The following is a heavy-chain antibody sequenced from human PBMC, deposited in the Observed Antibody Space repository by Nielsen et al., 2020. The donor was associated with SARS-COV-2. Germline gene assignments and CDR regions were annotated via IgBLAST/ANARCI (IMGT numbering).Heavy chain of an antibody. CDR2: ISSDGGNK. CDR1: GFTFSNYG. Sequence: GESLKISCAASGFTFSNYGMHWVRQAPGKGLEWVAVISSDGGNKYYADSVKGRFTISRDNSKNTLYLQINSLGAEDTAVYYCAKGGSSWYYFDSWGQGILVTVSS. J-gene: IGHJ4*02. CDR3: AKGGSSWYYFDS. V-gene: IGHV3-30*18. D-gene: IGHD6-13*01.